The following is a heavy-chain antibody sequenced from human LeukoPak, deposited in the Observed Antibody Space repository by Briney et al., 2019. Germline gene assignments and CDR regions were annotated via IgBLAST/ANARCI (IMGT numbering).Heavy chain of an antibody. J-gene: IGHJ4*02. V-gene: IGHV4-34*01. Sequence: SETLSLTCAVYGGSSSGYYWSWIRQPPGKGLEWIGEINHSGSTNYNPSLKSRVTISVDTSKNQFSLKLSSVTAADTAVYYCARLDYEEPFDYWGQGTLVTVSS. CDR3: ARLDYEEPFDY. CDR2: INHSGST. CDR1: GGSSSGYY. D-gene: IGHD4-17*01.